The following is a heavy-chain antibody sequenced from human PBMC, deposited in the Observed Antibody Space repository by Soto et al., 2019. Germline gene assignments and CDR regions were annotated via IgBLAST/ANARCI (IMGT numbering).Heavy chain of an antibody. CDR2: IYYTGST. Sequence: QVQLQESGPGPVKPSQTLSLSCSVSGGSISSGDYYWSWISQPPGKGLEWIGYIYYTGSTYYNPALKSRVTISVDTSKNQFSLNLSSVTPADTAVYYCARVGYCSGDTCYLAWFDPWGRGTQVTVSS. D-gene: IGHD2-15*01. V-gene: IGHV4-30-4*01. CDR1: GGSISSGDYY. CDR3: ARVGYCSGDTCYLAWFDP. J-gene: IGHJ5*02.